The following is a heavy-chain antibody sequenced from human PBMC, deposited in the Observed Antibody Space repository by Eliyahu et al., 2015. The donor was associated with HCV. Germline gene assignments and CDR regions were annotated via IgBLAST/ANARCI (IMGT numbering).Heavy chain of an antibody. V-gene: IGHV4-34*01. D-gene: IGHD3-10*01. CDR1: GGSFSGYY. CDR3: ASYYGSGSYRWFDP. Sequence: QVQLQQWGAALLKPSETLSLTCAVYGGSFSGYYWSWIRQPPGKGLEWIGEINHSGSTNYNPSLKSRVTISVDTSKNQFSLKLSSVTAADTAVYYCASYYGSGSYRWFDPWGQGTLVTVSS. CDR2: INHSGST. J-gene: IGHJ5*02.